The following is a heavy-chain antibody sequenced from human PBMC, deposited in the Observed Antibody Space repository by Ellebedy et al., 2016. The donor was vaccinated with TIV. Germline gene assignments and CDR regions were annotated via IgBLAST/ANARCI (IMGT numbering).Heavy chain of an antibody. V-gene: IGHV4-34*01. CDR3: AREGRSSWYSGYYYYGMDV. Sequence: MPLETLSLTCAVYGGSFSGYYWTWIRQPPGKGLEWIGEINHSGSTNYNPSLKSQVTISVDTSKNQFSLKVTSVTAADTAIYYCAREGRSSWYSGYYYYGMDVWGQGTTVTVSS. D-gene: IGHD6-13*01. J-gene: IGHJ6*02. CDR2: INHSGST. CDR1: GGSFSGYY.